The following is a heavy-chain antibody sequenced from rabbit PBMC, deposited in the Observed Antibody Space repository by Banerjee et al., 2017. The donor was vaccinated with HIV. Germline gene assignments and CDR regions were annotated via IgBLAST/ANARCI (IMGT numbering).Heavy chain of an antibody. CDR2: IDAGSSGST. J-gene: IGHJ4*01. CDR3: ARDLAGVIGWNFNL. CDR1: GFSFTNDYV. D-gene: IGHD4-1*01. Sequence: QEQLEESGGDLVKPEGSLTLTCTASGFSFTNDYVMCWVRQAPGKGLEWIACIDAGSSGSTYYASWAKGPFTISKTSSTTVALQMTSLTAADTATYFCARDLAGVIGWNFNLWGPGTLVTVS. V-gene: IGHV1S45*01.